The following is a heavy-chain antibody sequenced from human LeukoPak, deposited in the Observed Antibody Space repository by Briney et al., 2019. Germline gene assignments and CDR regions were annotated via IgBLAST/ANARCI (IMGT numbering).Heavy chain of an antibody. CDR1: GFTFSSYE. V-gene: IGHV3-48*03. D-gene: IGHD3-22*01. CDR3: ARVANSGYYYDSSGYYPGGDAFDI. J-gene: IGHJ3*02. Sequence: GGSLRLSCAASGFTFSSYEMNWVRQAPGKGLEWVSYISSSGSTIYYADSVKGRFTISRDNVKNSLYLQMNSLRAEDTAVYYCARVANSGYYYDSSGYYPGGDAFDIWGQGTMVTVSS. CDR2: ISSSGSTI.